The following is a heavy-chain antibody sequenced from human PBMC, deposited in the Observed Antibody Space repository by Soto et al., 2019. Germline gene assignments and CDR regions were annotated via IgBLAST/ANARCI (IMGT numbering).Heavy chain of an antibody. CDR1: GGSITSGGFY. V-gene: IGHV4-31*03. CDR2: IFHSGST. J-gene: IGHJ5*02. CDR3: VRGGIAGNWFDP. D-gene: IGHD6-13*01. Sequence: QVQLQESGPGLVKPSQTLSLTCSVSGGSITSGGFYWGWIRQHPEKGLGGIPYIFHSGSTDFNPSLKGRMIISADTSKNQFSLKLTSVTAADTAVYYCVRGGIAGNWFDPWGQGTLVTVSS.